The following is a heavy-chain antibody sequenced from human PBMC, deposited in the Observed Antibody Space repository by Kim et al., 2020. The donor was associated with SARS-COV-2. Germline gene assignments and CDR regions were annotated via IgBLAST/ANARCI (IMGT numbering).Heavy chain of an antibody. J-gene: IGHJ4*02. D-gene: IGHD3-16*01. Sequence: YYGDSVKGRFTISRDNSKNMVYLQMDSLRGEDTALYYCARDKGVTAIDHWGQGTLVTVSS. V-gene: IGHV3-33*01. CDR3: ARDKGVTAIDH.